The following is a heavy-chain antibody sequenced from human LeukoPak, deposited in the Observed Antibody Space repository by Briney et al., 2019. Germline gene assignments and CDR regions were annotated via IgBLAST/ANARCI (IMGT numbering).Heavy chain of an antibody. V-gene: IGHV3-11*01. J-gene: IGHJ5*02. CDR3: AREGRYGGPPWFDP. D-gene: IGHD4-23*01. Sequence: GGSLRLSCAASGFSLSDYYMTWIRQTPGKGLEWVSYISSGASTINYADSVKGRFTISRDNARNSLYLQMNSLRAEDTAVYYCAREGRYGGPPWFDPWGQGTLVTVSS. CDR1: GFSLSDYY. CDR2: ISSGASTI.